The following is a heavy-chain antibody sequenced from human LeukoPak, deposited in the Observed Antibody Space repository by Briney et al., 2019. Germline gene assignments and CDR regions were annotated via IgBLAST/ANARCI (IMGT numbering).Heavy chain of an antibody. CDR2: IYPGDSDT. J-gene: IGHJ5*02. V-gene: IGHV5-51*01. CDR3: ARGYCSSTTCQTNWLDP. CDR1: GYSFTSYW. Sequence: GESLKISCKGSGYSFTSYWIAWVRQMPGKDLEWMGIIYPGDSDTTYSPSFQGQVTISADKSISTAYLQWSSLKASDTAMYYCARGYCSSTTCQTNWLDPWGQGTLVTVSS. D-gene: IGHD2-2*01.